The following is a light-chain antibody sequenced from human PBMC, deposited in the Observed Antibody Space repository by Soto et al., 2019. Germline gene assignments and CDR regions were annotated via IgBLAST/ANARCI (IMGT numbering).Light chain of an antibody. CDR1: QTFSTS. J-gene: IGKJ1*01. Sequence: DIQVTQSPSTLSASVGDRVTITCRASQTFSTSLAWYQQKPGQAPKLLIYKASSLESGVPSRFSGSGSGTEFTLTISSLQPDDFATYYCQQYSSYPWTFGQGTKVEIK. CDR3: QQYSSYPWT. CDR2: KAS. V-gene: IGKV1-5*03.